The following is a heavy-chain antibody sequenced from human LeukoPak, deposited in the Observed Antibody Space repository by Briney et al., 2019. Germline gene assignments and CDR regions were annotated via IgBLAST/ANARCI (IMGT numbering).Heavy chain of an antibody. V-gene: IGHV3-30*02. CDR3: AKDRGSLWQWLGVAGEAGDY. CDR1: GFTFSSYG. CDR2: IRYDGSNK. D-gene: IGHD6-19*01. Sequence: HPGGSLRLSCAASGFTFSSYGMHWVHQAPGKGLEWVAFIRYDGSNKYYADSVKGRFTISRDNSKNTLYLQMNSLRAEDTAVYYCAKDRGSLWQWLGVAGEAGDYWGQGTLVTVTS. J-gene: IGHJ4*02.